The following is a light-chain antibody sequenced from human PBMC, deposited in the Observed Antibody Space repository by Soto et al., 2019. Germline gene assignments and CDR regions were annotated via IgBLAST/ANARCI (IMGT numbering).Light chain of an antibody. CDR1: QSVLYSSNNQNY. CDR3: QQFYTTPRT. CDR2: WAS. V-gene: IGKV4-1*01. J-gene: IGKJ1*01. Sequence: DIVMTQSPDSLAVSLGERATINCKSSQSVLYSSNNQNYLAWYQQKPRQPPKLLIYWASTRESGVPDRFSGSGSGTDFTLTISSLQAADVAVYYCQQFYTTPRTFGQGTKVDIK.